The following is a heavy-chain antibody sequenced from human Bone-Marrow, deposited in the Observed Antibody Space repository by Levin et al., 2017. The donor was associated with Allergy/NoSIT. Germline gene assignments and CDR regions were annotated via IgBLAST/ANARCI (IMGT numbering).Heavy chain of an antibody. CDR2: IKQDGSEK. CDR1: GFTFSSYW. D-gene: IGHD2-15*01. J-gene: IGHJ6*02. V-gene: IGHV3-7*01. CDR3: AREQSRPYCSGGSCPSNGLDV. Sequence: PGGSLRLSCAASGFTFSSYWMSWVRQAPGKGLEWVANIKQDGSEKYYVDSVKGRFTISRDNAKNSLYLQMNSLRAEDTAVYYCAREQSRPYCSGGSCPSNGLDVWGQGTTVTVSS.